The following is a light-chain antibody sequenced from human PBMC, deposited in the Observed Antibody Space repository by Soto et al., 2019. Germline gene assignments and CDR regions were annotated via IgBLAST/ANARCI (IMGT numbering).Light chain of an antibody. CDR3: FSFTTTRAQV. Sequence: QSLLTQPASLSGSPGQSITISCTRTSSDIGAYDYVSWFQQHPGKAPKLMISEVNNRPSGVSNRFSGSKSGNTAYLTISGLQVEDEGEYFCFSFTTTRAQVFGQWTKVTGL. V-gene: IGLV2-14*01. CDR1: SSDIGAYDY. J-gene: IGLJ1*01. CDR2: EVN.